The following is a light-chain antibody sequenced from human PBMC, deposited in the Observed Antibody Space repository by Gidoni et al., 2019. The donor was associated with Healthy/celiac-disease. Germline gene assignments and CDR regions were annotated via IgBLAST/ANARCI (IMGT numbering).Light chain of an antibody. CDR3: QQYDNLLRL. CDR1: QDISNY. Sequence: DIQMTQSPSSLSASVGDRVTITCQASQDISNYLNWYQQKPGKAPKLLIYDASYLETGVPSRFSGSGSGTDFTFTISSLQPEDIATYYCQQYDNLLRLFGGGTKVEIK. J-gene: IGKJ4*01. CDR2: DAS. V-gene: IGKV1-33*01.